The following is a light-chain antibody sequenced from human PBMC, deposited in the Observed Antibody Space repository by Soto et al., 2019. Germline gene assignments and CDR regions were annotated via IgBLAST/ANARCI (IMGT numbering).Light chain of an antibody. V-gene: IGLV2-14*01. CDR2: DVS. J-gene: IGLJ1*01. CDR1: SSDVGGYNY. CDR3: SSYSSISAYV. Sequence: QSALTQPASVSGSPGQSITISCTGTSSDVGGYNYVSWYQQHPGKAPKLMIYDVSNRPSGVSNRFSGSKSGDTASLTISGLQAEDEVDYYCSSYSSISAYVFGIGTKVTVL.